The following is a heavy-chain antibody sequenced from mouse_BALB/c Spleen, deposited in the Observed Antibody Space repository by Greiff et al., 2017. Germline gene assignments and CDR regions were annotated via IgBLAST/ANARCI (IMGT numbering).Heavy chain of an antibody. CDR3: AIGSSSFAY. CDR2: ISDGGSYT. D-gene: IGHD1-1*01. CDR1: GFTFSDYY. J-gene: IGHJ3*01. Sequence: DVQLVESGGGLVKPGGSLKLSCAASGFTFSDYYMYWVRQTPEKRLEWVATISDGGSYTYYPDSVKGRFTISRDNAKNNLYLQMSSLKSEDTAMYYCAIGSSSFAYWGQGTLVTVSA. V-gene: IGHV5-4*02.